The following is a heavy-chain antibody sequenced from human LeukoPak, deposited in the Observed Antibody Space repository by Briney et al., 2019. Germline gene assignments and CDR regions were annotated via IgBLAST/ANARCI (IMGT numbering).Heavy chain of an antibody. V-gene: IGHV3-23*01. CDR2: ISGSGGST. CDR1: GFAFSSYA. D-gene: IGHD3-9*01. CDR3: VIWGDYDVLTGYYVPDY. Sequence: GGSLRLSCAASGFAFSSYAMSWVRQAPGKGLEWVSAISGSGGSTYYADSVKGRFTISRDNSKNTVFLQMNSLRHEDTAIYYCVIWGDYDVLTGYYVPDYWGQGTLVTVAS. J-gene: IGHJ4*02.